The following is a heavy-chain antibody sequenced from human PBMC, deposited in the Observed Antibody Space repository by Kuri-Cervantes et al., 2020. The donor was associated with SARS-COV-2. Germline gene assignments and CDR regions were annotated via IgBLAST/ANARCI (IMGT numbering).Heavy chain of an antibody. D-gene: IGHD6-13*01. Sequence: GSLRLSCTVSGGPISGNHWNWIRQAPGKGLEWVGYIYSSGSTKYNPSLKSRVTMSVDTAKNQISLTLRSVTAADTAVYFCAQDAGGGYNWFDPWGPGTLVTVSS. CDR3: AQDAGGGYNWFDP. J-gene: IGHJ5*02. V-gene: IGHV4-59*01. CDR1: GGPISGNH. CDR2: IYSSGST.